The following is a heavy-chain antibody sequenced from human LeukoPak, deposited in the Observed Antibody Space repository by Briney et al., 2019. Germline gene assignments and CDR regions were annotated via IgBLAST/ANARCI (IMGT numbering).Heavy chain of an antibody. J-gene: IGHJ4*02. CDR1: GYSFTSNW. V-gene: IGHV5-51*01. CDR3: ARALDYGDYVSYFDY. D-gene: IGHD4-17*01. CDR2: IYPGDSDT. Sequence: GESLKISCKGSGYSFTSNWIGWVRQMPGKGLEWMGIIYPGDSDTRYSPSFQGQVTISADKSISTAYLQWSSLKASDTAMYYCARALDYGDYVSYFDYWGQGTLVTVSS.